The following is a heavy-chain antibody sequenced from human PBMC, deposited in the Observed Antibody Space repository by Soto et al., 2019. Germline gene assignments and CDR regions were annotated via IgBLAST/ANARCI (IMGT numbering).Heavy chain of an antibody. Sequence: GSVKVSCKASGYPFTGYYMHWVRQAPGQGLEWMGWINPNSGGTNYAQKFQGGVTMTRDTSISTAYMELSRLRSYDTAVYYCAKYSSSWYWFDPWGQGTMVTVSS. V-gene: IGHV1-2*02. J-gene: IGHJ5*02. CDR1: GYPFTGYY. CDR3: AKYSSSWYWFDP. CDR2: INPNSGGT. D-gene: IGHD6-13*01.